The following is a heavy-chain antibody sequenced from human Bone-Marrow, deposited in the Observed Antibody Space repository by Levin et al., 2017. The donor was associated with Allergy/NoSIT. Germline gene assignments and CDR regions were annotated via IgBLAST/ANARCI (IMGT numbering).Heavy chain of an antibody. J-gene: IGHJ4*02. V-gene: IGHV3-7*04. D-gene: IGHD3-10*01. CDR3: ARDFGDLEDYFDY. CDR1: GFTFSRYW. Sequence: GESLKISCAASGFTFSRYWMSWVRQAPGKGLEWVANIKEDGSDKYYVDSVKGRFTISRDNAKNSLYLQMNSLRADDTAVYYCARDFGDLEDYFDYWGQGMLVTVSS. CDR2: IKEDGSDK.